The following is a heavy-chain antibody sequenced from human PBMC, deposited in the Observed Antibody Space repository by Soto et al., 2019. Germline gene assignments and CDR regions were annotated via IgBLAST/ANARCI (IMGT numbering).Heavy chain of an antibody. CDR1: GFTFSSYA. D-gene: IGHD5-18*01. Sequence: GGSLRLSCAASGFTFSSYAMSWVRQAPGKGLEWVSAISGSGGSTYYADSVKGRFTISRDNSKNTLYLQMNSLRAEDTAVYYCAKDFVDTAMVTLYYYYYYYGMDVWGQGTTVTVSS. CDR3: AKDFVDTAMVTLYYYYYYYGMDV. CDR2: ISGSGGST. J-gene: IGHJ6*02. V-gene: IGHV3-23*01.